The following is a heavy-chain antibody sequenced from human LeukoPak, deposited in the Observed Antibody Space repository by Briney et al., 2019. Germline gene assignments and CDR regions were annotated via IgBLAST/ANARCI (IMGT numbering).Heavy chain of an antibody. Sequence: PSETLSLTCTVSGGSISSGGYYWSWIRQHPGKGLEWIGYIYYSGSTHYNPSLKSRVTISVDTSKNQFSLKLSSVTAADTAVYYCARSRIQLWNSPFDYWGQGTLVTVSS. V-gene: IGHV4-31*03. D-gene: IGHD5-18*01. CDR1: GGSISSGGYY. J-gene: IGHJ4*02. CDR3: ARSRIQLWNSPFDY. CDR2: IYYSGST.